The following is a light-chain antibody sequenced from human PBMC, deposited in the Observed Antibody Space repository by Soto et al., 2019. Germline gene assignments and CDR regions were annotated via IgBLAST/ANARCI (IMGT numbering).Light chain of an antibody. V-gene: IGKV3-15*01. J-gene: IGKJ1*01. Sequence: DTLSLSPEERATLSCRASRSVSSSYLAWYQQKPGQAPRLLLYGASTRATGIPARFSGSGSGTEFALTISSLQSEDFAVYYCQQYNNWPRTFGQGSKVDI. CDR3: QQYNNWPRT. CDR2: GAS. CDR1: RSVSSSY.